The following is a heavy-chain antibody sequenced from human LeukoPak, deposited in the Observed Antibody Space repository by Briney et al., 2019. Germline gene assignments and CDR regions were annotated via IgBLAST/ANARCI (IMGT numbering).Heavy chain of an antibody. CDR3: AELGITMIGGV. CDR1: GFTFSNYN. V-gene: IGHV3-21*01. CDR2: ITSSSMYI. J-gene: IGHJ6*04. D-gene: IGHD3-10*02. Sequence: GGSLRLSCAASGFTFSNYNMNWVRQTPGKGLEWVSSITSSSMYIYYADSVKGRFTISRDNAKNSLYLLMNSLRAEDTAVYYCAELGITMIGGVWGKGTTVTISS.